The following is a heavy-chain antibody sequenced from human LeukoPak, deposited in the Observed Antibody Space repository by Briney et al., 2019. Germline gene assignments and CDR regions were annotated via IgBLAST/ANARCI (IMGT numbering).Heavy chain of an antibody. CDR3: ARDPPGYSSGWSHFDY. J-gene: IGHJ4*02. D-gene: IGHD6-19*01. CDR1: GFTFSSYW. CDR2: IKQDGSEK. Sequence: GGSLRLSCAASGFTFSSYWMSWVRQAPGKGLEWVANIKQDGSEKYYVDSVKGRFTISRDNAKNSLYLQMNGLRAEDTAVYYRARDPPGYSSGWSHFDYWGQGTLVTVSS. V-gene: IGHV3-7*01.